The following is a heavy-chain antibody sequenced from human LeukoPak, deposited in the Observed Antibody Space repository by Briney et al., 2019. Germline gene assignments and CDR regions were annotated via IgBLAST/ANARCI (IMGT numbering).Heavy chain of an antibody. J-gene: IGHJ5*02. Sequence: SVKVSCKASGGTFCSYAISSVRRAPGHRPEWRGGIIPIFVTANYAQKFQGRVTITAYKSTRTAYMELSSLRSEDTAVYYCAREDQQQLVLAVGWFDPWGQGTLVTVSS. CDR3: AREDQQQLVLAVGWFDP. V-gene: IGHV1-69*06. CDR1: GGTFCSYA. D-gene: IGHD6-13*01. CDR2: IIPIFVTA.